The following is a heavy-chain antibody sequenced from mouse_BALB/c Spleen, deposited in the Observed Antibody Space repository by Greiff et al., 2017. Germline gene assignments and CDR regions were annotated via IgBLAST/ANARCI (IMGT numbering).Heavy chain of an antibody. D-gene: IGHD2-10*02. V-gene: IGHV1-7*01. CDR3: ARKKYGNYGGFAY. CDR1: GYTFTSYW. CDR2: INPSTGYT. J-gene: IGHJ3*01. Sequence: QVQLQQSGAELAKPGASVKMSCKASGYTFTSYWMHWVKQRPGQGLEWIGYINPSTGYTEYNQKFKDKATLTADKSSSTAYMQLSSLTSEDSAVYYCARKKYGNYGGFAYWGQGTLDTVSA.